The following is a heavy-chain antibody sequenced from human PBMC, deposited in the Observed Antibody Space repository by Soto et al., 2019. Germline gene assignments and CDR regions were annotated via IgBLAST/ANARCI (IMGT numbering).Heavy chain of an antibody. CDR1: GFTFSDYY. Sequence: QVQLVESGGGLVKPGGSLRLSCAASGFTFSDYYMTWFRQAPGKGLEWVSHISSSSSYTKYADSVKGRFTISRDNAKNLLYLQMNSLRAEDTAVYYCARELATLAGLGGSWFGPWGQGSLVTVSS. D-gene: IGHD3-16*01. J-gene: IGHJ5*02. CDR3: ARELATLAGLGGSWFGP. V-gene: IGHV3-11*05. CDR2: ISSSSSYT.